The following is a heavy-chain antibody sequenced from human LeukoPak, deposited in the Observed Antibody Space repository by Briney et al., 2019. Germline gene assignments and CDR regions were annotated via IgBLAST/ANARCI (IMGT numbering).Heavy chain of an antibody. Sequence: GGSLRLSCAASGFTFSTYGMHWVRQAPGKGLEWVAIISYDGSNKYYADSVKGRFTISRDNSKNTLYLQMNSLRAEDTAVYYCARTPIRYCSGGSCYWYGMDVWGQGTTVTVSS. CDR1: GFTFSTYG. V-gene: IGHV3-30*03. CDR3: ARTPIRYCSGGSCYWYGMDV. J-gene: IGHJ6*02. D-gene: IGHD2-15*01. CDR2: ISYDGSNK.